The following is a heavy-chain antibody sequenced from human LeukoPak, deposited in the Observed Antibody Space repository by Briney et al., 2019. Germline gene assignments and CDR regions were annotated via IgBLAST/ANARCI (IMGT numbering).Heavy chain of an antibody. Sequence: KPSETLSLTCAVYGGSFSGYYWSWIRQPPGKGLVWIGEINHSGSTNYNPSLKSRVTISVDTSKNQFSLKLSSVTAADTAVYYCARGVSWFDPWGQGTLVTVSS. V-gene: IGHV4-34*01. CDR3: ARGVSWFDP. D-gene: IGHD4-23*01. CDR1: GGSFSGYY. J-gene: IGHJ5*02. CDR2: INHSGST.